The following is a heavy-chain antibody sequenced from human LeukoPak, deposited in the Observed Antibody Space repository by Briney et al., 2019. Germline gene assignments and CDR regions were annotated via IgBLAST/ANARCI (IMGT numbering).Heavy chain of an antibody. CDR2: IYYSGST. CDR1: GGSISSYY. CDR3: ARSRDTAMVTTRELGY. Sequence: SETLSLTCTVSGGSISSYYWSWIRQPPGKGLEWIGYIYYSGSTNYNPSLKSRVTISVDTSKNQFSLKLSSVTAADTAVYYCARSRDTAMVTTRELGYWGQGTLVTVSS. D-gene: IGHD5-18*01. V-gene: IGHV4-59*01. J-gene: IGHJ4*02.